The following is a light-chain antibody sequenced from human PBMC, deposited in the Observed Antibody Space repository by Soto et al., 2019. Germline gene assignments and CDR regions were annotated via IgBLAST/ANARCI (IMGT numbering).Light chain of an antibody. Sequence: EIVLTQSPATLSLSPGERATLSCRASQSVSSYLAWYQQKPGQAPRLLIYDASNRATGIPARFSGSGSGTDFTLTISSLETEDFAVYYCQQRSNWSWKFGQGTQVEIK. CDR2: DAS. CDR1: QSVSSY. J-gene: IGKJ1*01. CDR3: QQRSNWSWK. V-gene: IGKV3-11*01.